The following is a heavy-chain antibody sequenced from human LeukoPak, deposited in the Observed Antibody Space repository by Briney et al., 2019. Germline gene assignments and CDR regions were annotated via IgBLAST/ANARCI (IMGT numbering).Heavy chain of an antibody. CDR3: VRDPPSSGWSFDY. Sequence: GGSLRLSCAASGFTFSDYYMSWSRQAPGKGLEWLSYISPSTTHTSYADSVKGRFTISRDNAKNLLFLQMNSLRAEDTAVYYCVRDPPSSGWSFDYWGQGALVTVSS. CDR1: GFTFSDYY. D-gene: IGHD6-19*01. V-gene: IGHV3-11*06. J-gene: IGHJ4*02. CDR2: ISPSTTHT.